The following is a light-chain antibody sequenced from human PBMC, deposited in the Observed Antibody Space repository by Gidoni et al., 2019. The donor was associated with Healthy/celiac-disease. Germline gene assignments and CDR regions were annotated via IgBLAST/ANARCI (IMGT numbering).Light chain of an antibody. V-gene: IGKV1-39*01. Sequence: DIQMPQSPSSLSASVGDRVTLTCRASQSISSYLNWYQQKPGKAPKLLIYAASSLQSGVPSRFSGSGSGTDSTLTISSLQPEDFATYYCQQSYSTPLTFGGGTKVEIK. CDR3: QQSYSTPLT. J-gene: IGKJ4*01. CDR1: QSISSY. CDR2: AAS.